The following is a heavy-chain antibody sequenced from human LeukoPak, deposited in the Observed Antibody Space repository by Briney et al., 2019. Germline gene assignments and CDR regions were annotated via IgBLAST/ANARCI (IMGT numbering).Heavy chain of an antibody. J-gene: IGHJ6*02. CDR1: GYSFTSYW. V-gene: IGHV5-51*01. CDR2: IYPGDSDT. CDR3: ARLDCSGGSCYYGMDV. Sequence: GESLKISCKGSGYSFTSYWIGWVRQMPGKGLEWMGIIYPGDSDTRYSPSFQGQVTISADKSISTAYLQWSSLKASDTAMYYCARLDCSGGSCYYGMDVWGQGTTVTVCS. D-gene: IGHD2-15*01.